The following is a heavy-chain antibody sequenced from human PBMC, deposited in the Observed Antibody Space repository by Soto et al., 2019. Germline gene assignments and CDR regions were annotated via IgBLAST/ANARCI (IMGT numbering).Heavy chain of an antibody. CDR2: ISDSGATK. Sequence: GSLRLSCAASGFTFSNCGMNWVRQTPGKGLEWDSYISDSGATKHYADSVNGRFTIAKDNGKDSLYRQMNSLRDEDTAVYFCAREFAAGTSVSTFPNYFDPWGQGTRVTVSS. J-gene: IGHJ5*02. V-gene: IGHV3-48*02. CDR3: AREFAAGTSVSTFPNYFDP. CDR1: GFTFSNCG. D-gene: IGHD4-17*01.